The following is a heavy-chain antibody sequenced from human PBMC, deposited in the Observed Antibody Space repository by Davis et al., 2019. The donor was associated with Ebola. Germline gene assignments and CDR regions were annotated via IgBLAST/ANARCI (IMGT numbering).Heavy chain of an antibody. CDR2: ISYDGSNK. Sequence: GESLKISCAASGFTFSSYGMHWVRQAPGKGLEWVAVISYDGSNKYYADSVKGRFTISRDNAKNSLYLQMNSLRAEDTAVYYCARDRTPFQPLRFLEWLSHEYYYYMDVWGKGTTVTVSS. CDR3: ARDRTPFQPLRFLEWLSHEYYYYMDV. V-gene: IGHV3-30*03. J-gene: IGHJ6*03. CDR1: GFTFSSYG. D-gene: IGHD3-3*01.